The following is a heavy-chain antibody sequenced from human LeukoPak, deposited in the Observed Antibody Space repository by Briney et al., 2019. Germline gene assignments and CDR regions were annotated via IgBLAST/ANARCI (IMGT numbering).Heavy chain of an antibody. V-gene: IGHV1-18*01. Sequence: RASVKVSCKASGYTFTSYGISWVRQAPGQGLEWMGWISAYNGNTNYAQKLQGRVTMTTDTSTSTAYMELRSLRSDDTAMYYCAKTRGVGNWFDPWGQGTLVTVSS. CDR3: AKTRGVGNWFDP. CDR2: ISAYNGNT. J-gene: IGHJ5*02. CDR1: GYTFTSYG. D-gene: IGHD3-10*01.